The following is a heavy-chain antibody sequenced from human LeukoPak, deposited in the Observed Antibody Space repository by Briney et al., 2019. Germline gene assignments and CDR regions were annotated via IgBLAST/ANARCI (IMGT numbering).Heavy chain of an antibody. CDR3: ARHPYCSSTSCYNFDY. J-gene: IGHJ4*02. CDR1: GFTFSSYS. V-gene: IGHV3-21*01. CDR2: ISSSSSYV. Sequence: PGGSLRLSCAASGFTFSSYSMNWVRQAPGKGLEWVSSISSSSSYVYYADSVKGRFTISRDNAKNSLYLQMNSLRAEDTAVNYCARHPYCSSTSCYNFDYWGQGTLVTVSS. D-gene: IGHD2-2*02.